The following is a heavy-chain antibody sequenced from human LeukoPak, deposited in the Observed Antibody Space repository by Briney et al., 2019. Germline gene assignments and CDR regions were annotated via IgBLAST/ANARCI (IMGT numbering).Heavy chain of an antibody. CDR1: GGSISSSSYY. V-gene: IGHV4-39*07. Sequence: SETLSLTCTVSGGSISSSSYYWGWIRQPPGKGLEWIGSIYYSGSTYYNPSLKSRVTISVDTSKNQFSLKLSSVTAADTAVYYCAKPYYYDSRPYYYMDVWGKGTTVTVSS. J-gene: IGHJ6*03. CDR2: IYYSGST. CDR3: AKPYYYDSRPYYYMDV. D-gene: IGHD3-22*01.